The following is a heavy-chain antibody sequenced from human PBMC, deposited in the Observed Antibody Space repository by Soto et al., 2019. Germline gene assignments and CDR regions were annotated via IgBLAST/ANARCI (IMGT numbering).Heavy chain of an antibody. V-gene: IGHV4-30-4*01. J-gene: IGHJ3*01. CDR3: VRGDPGACSSTSRSDAFDL. D-gene: IGHD2-2*01. Sequence: QVQLQESGPGLVKPSQTLALTCTVSGCSISSGDYYWHWLRQPPGTGLELIGSIYYSGSPYYSPSLRSRFTISGGTCMNQLYLKLSSVTAADTAVYYCVRGDPGACSSTSRSDAFDLCARVTMVAVSS. CDR1: GCSISSGDYY. CDR2: IYYSGSP.